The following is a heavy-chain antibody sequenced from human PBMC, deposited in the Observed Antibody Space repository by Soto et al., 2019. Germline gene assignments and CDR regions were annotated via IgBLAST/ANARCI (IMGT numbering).Heavy chain of an antibody. D-gene: IGHD3-3*01. CDR2: ISAYNGNT. V-gene: IGHV1-18*01. CDR3: ARDSNLGYYDFWSGKDYYGMDV. CDR1: GYTFTSYG. Sequence: ASVKVSCKASGYTFTSYGISWVRQAPGQGLEWMGWISAYNGNTNYAQKLQGRVTMTTDTSTSTAYMELRSLRSDDTAVYYCARDSNLGYYDFWSGKDYYGMDVWGQGTTVTVS. J-gene: IGHJ6*02.